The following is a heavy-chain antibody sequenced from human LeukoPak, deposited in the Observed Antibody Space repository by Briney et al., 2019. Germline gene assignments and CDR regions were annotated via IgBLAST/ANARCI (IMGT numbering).Heavy chain of an antibody. Sequence: PGRSLRLSCAASGFTFSSYAMHWVRQAPGKGLEWVAVISYDGSNKYYADSVKGRFTISRDNSKNTLYLQMNSLRAEDTAVYYCARDFRQYYYDSSGPPGYWGQGTLVTVSS. D-gene: IGHD3-22*01. J-gene: IGHJ4*02. V-gene: IGHV3-30-3*01. CDR3: ARDFRQYYYDSSGPPGY. CDR2: ISYDGSNK. CDR1: GFTFSSYA.